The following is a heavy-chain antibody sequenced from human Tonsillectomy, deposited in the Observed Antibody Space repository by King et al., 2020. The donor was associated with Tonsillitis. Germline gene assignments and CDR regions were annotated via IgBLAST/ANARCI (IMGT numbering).Heavy chain of an antibody. CDR2: FNPNSGST. Sequence: QLVQSGAEVKKPGASLNISCKASGFTFTFYYIHWVRQAPGQRLEWMGIFNPNSGSTIYAQKFQGRVTMTRDTSTSTVYMDLSSLRSEDTAVYYCARGYYDSGSSWFDPWGQGTLVTVPS. CDR3: ARGYYDSGSSWFDP. CDR1: GFTFTFYY. D-gene: IGHD3-10*01. V-gene: IGHV1-46*03. J-gene: IGHJ5*02.